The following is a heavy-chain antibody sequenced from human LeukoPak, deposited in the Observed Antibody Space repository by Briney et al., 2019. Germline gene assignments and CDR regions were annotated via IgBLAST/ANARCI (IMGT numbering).Heavy chain of an antibody. D-gene: IGHD2/OR15-2a*01. Sequence: ETLSLTCAVYGGSFSGYYWSWVRQAPGKGLEWVSAITGRSTYSADSVKGRFTISRDNSKNTLYLQMNSLRAADTAVYYCAKTITTWAFNYWGQGTLVTVSS. V-gene: IGHV3-23*01. CDR2: ITGRST. CDR3: AKTITTWAFNY. J-gene: IGHJ4*02. CDR1: GGSFSGYY.